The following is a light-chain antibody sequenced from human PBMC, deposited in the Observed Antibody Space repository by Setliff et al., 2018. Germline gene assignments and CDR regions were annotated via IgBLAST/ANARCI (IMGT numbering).Light chain of an antibody. CDR1: TSDIGAYNY. J-gene: IGLJ1*01. CDR2: DVS. Sequence: SALTQPASVSGSPGQSITISCTGSTSDIGAYNYVAWYQQHPGKAPKLMIYDVSVRPSGVSDRFSGSKSGITASLTISGLQAEDEADYYCCSYTSSGSRVFGTGTKAT. CDR3: CSYTSSGSRV. V-gene: IGLV2-14*03.